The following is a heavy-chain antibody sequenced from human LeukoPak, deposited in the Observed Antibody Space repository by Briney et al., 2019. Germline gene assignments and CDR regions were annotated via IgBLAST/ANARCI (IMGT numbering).Heavy chain of an antibody. V-gene: IGHV3-23*01. J-gene: IGHJ4*02. CDR1: GFTFTSFA. CDR3: ARGSRYGSGGLDY. CDR2: ISRSGVAT. D-gene: IGHD6-19*01. Sequence: PGGSLRLSCAASGFTFTSFAMTWVRQAPGKGLEWVSTISRSGVATYYANSVKGRFTISRDNAKNSLYLQMNSLRAEDTAVYYCARGSRYGSGGLDYWGQGTLVTVSS.